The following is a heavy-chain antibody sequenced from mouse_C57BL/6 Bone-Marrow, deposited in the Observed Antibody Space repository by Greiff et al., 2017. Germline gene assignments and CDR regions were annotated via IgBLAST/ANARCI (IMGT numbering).Heavy chain of an antibody. Sequence: EVQVVESGGGLVQSGRSLRLSCATSGFTFSDFYMEWVRQAPGKGLEWIAASRHKANDYKTEYSASVKGRFIVSRDTSQSILYLQMNALRAEDTAIYYCARDSSPIYAMDYWGQGTSVTVSS. CDR2: SRHKANDYKT. J-gene: IGHJ4*01. CDR1: GFTFSDFY. CDR3: ARDSSPIYAMDY. V-gene: IGHV7-1*01.